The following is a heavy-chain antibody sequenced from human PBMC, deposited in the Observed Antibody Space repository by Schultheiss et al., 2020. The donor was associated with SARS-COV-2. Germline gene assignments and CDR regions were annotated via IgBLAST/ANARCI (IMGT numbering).Heavy chain of an antibody. CDR2: IYYSGST. CDR1: GGSISSSNW. V-gene: IGHV4-61*01. CDR3: ARDYYGAIDY. D-gene: IGHD4-17*01. Sequence: SQTLSLTCAVSGGSISSSNWWSWIRQPPGKGLEWIGYIYYSGSTNYNPSLTSRVTISVDTSKNQFSLKLSSVTAADTAVYYCARDYYGAIDYWGQGTLVTVSS. J-gene: IGHJ4*02.